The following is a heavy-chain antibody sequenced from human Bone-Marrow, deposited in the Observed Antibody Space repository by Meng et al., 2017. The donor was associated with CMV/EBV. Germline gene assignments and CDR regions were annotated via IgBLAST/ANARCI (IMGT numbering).Heavy chain of an antibody. CDR1: GFTFSTYE. V-gene: IGHV3-48*03. J-gene: IGHJ4*02. CDR2: ISSSGSTI. CDR3: ARARSPTHFDY. Sequence: GGSLRLSCAASGFTFSTYEMTWVRQAPGKGLEWVSYISSSGSTIYYANSVKGRFTISREDAKNSVYLQMNGLRDGDTGLYYCARARSPTHFDYWGQGALVTVSS.